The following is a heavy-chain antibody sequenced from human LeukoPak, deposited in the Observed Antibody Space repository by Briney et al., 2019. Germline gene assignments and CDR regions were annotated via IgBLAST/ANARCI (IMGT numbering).Heavy chain of an antibody. CDR1: GFTVGSSY. CDR2: IYSDGRT. D-gene: IGHD2-15*01. V-gene: IGHV3-66*01. Sequence: PGGSLRLSCVVSGFTVGSSYMSWVRQAPGKGLEWVSVIYSDGRTFYADSVKGRFTISRDNSKNTLYLQMNSLRVEDTAVYYCATIVPDVVATLTFDYWGQGNLVTVSS. J-gene: IGHJ4*02. CDR3: ATIVPDVVATLTFDY.